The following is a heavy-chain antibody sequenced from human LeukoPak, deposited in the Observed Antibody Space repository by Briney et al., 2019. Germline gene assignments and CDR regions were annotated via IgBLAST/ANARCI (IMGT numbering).Heavy chain of an antibody. CDR3: AREESLYYDSSEQDY. Sequence: ASVKVSCKASGYTFTSYYMRWVRQAPGQGLEWMAIINPSGGSTSYAQKFQGRVTMTTDTYTNVAYMELRSLRSDDTAVYYCAREESLYYDSSEQDYWGQGTLVTVSS. CDR1: GYTFTSYY. D-gene: IGHD3-22*01. J-gene: IGHJ4*02. V-gene: IGHV1-46*01. CDR2: INPSGGST.